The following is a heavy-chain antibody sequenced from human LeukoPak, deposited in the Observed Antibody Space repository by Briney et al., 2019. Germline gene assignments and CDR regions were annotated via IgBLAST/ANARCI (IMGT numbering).Heavy chain of an antibody. D-gene: IGHD3-22*01. CDR3: ARDRYVYYYDSSGYPRYFDY. Sequence: SETLSLTCTVSGGSINTYYWSWIRQPAGKGLEWIGRIYTSGSTNYNPSLKSRVTMSVDTSKNQFSLKLSSVTAADTAVYYCARDRYVYYYDSSGYPRYFDYWGQGTLVTVSS. CDR1: GGSINTYY. V-gene: IGHV4-4*07. J-gene: IGHJ4*02. CDR2: IYTSGST.